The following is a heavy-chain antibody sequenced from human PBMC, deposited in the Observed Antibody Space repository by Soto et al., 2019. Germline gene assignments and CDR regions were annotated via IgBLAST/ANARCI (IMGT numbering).Heavy chain of an antibody. J-gene: IGHJ4*02. CDR3: AHRRDSSGYYYRGYFDY. V-gene: IGHV2-5*02. D-gene: IGHD3-22*01. CDR1: GFSLSTSGVG. Sequence: SGPTLVNPTQTLTLTCTFSGFSLSTSGVGVGWIRQPPGKALEWLALIYGDDDRRYSPSLMSRLTITKDTSNNRVVLTMTKVDHVDTATYYCAHRRDSSGYYYRGYFDYWGQGTPVTVSS. CDR2: IYGDDDR.